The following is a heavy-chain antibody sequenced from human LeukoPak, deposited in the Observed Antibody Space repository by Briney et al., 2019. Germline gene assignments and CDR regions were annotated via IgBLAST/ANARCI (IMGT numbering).Heavy chain of an antibody. J-gene: IGHJ5*02. V-gene: IGHV6-1*01. CDR3: ARDRGGYDYYWFDP. D-gene: IGHD5-12*01. CDR2: TNYRSKWYN. Sequence: SQTPSLPCALSGGRVSRNSAAWDWIRPSPSRGLEWPGRTNYRSKWYNDYAVSVKSRITINPDTSKNQFSLQLNSVTPGDTAVYYCARDRGGYDYYWFDPWGQGTLVTVSS. CDR1: GGRVSRNSAA.